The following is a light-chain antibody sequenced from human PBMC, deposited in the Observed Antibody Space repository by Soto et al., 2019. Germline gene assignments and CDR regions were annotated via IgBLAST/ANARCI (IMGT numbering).Light chain of an antibody. V-gene: IGLV2-14*01. Sequence: QSALTQPASVSGSPGQSITISCTGNNSDVGGYNYVSWYQQHPGKAPKLMIYAVTDRPSGVSSRFSGSKSGNTASLTISGLQAEDEADYYCAARDDSLNGYVFGTGTKVTVL. CDR2: AVT. CDR3: AARDDSLNGYV. CDR1: NSDVGGYNY. J-gene: IGLJ1*01.